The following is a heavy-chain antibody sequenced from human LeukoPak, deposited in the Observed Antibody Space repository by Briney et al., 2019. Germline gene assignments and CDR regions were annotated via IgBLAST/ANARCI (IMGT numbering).Heavy chain of an antibody. CDR1: GYSFTSYW. CDR2: IYPGDSDT. CDR3: ARRSYYYDSSGYSKDAFDI. V-gene: IGHV5-51*01. D-gene: IGHD3-22*01. Sequence: GESLKISCKGSGYSFTSYWIGWVRQMPGKGLEWMGIIYPGDSDTRYSPSFQGQVTISADKSISTAYLQWSSLKASDTAMYYCARRSYYYDSSGYSKDAFDIWGQGTMVTVSS. J-gene: IGHJ3*02.